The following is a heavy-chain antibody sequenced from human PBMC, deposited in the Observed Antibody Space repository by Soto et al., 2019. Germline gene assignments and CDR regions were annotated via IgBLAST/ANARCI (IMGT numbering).Heavy chain of an antibody. CDR3: ARVYNYDFLSAYPPDTYFDY. CDR1: GGTFSSYA. Sequence: QVQLVQSGADVKKPGSSVKVSCKASGGTFSSYAISWVRQAPGQGLEWMGGIIPIFGTANYAQKFQGRVTITADESTSTAHRELSSLRSEETAVYYCARVYNYDFLSAYPPDTYFDYWGQGTLVTVSS. V-gene: IGHV1-69*01. J-gene: IGHJ4*02. CDR2: IIPIFGTA. D-gene: IGHD3-3*01.